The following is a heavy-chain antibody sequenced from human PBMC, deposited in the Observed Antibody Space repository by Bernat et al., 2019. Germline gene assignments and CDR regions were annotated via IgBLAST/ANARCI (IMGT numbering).Heavy chain of an antibody. V-gene: IGHV4-59*01. CDR2: IYYIGST. J-gene: IGHJ2*01. Sequence: QVQLQESGPGLVKPSVTLSLTCTVSGGSISSYYWSWIRQPPGKGLEWVGYIYYIGSTNYNPSLESRVTISVDTSKNQFSLKLHSVTAAVTAVYYCTRDRAYYYDSSGYPYYYFDLWGRGTLVTVSS. CDR3: TRDRAYYYDSSGYPYYYFDL. CDR1: GGSISSYY. D-gene: IGHD3-22*01.